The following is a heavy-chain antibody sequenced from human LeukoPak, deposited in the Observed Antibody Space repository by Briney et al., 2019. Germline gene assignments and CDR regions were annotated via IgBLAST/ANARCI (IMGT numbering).Heavy chain of an antibody. CDR2: ISGSGGST. Sequence: GGSLRLSCAASGFTFSRHGMHWVRQAPGKGLEWVSSISGSGGSTYYADSVKGRFTISRDNSKNTLYLQMTSLRAEDTALYYCAKTRGYCTNGVCYEDYWGQGTLVTVSS. J-gene: IGHJ4*02. V-gene: IGHV3-23*01. D-gene: IGHD2-8*01. CDR1: GFTFSRHG. CDR3: AKTRGYCTNGVCYEDY.